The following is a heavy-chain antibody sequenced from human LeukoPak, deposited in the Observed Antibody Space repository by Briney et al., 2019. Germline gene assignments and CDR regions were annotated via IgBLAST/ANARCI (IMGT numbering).Heavy chain of an antibody. CDR2: MNPNSGNT. CDR3: ARVQGQWLVLSSEEPDAFDI. Sequence: GASVKVSCKASGYTFTSYDINWVRQATGQGLEWMGWMNPNSGNTGYAQKFQGRVTMTRNTSISTAYMELSSLRSDDTAVYYCARVQGQWLVLSSEEPDAFDIWGQGTMVTVSS. CDR1: GYTFTSYD. V-gene: IGHV1-8*01. J-gene: IGHJ3*02. D-gene: IGHD6-19*01.